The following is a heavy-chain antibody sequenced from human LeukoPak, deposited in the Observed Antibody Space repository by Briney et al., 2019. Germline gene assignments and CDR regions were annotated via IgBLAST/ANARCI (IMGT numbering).Heavy chain of an antibody. CDR1: GGSISSYY. CDR2: IYYSGST. Sequence: SETLSLTCTVSGGSISSYYWSWIRQPPGKRLEWIGYIYYSGSTNYNPSLKSRVTISVDTSKNQFSLKLSSVTAADTAVYYCARALQYSIALFDPWGQGTLVTVSS. J-gene: IGHJ5*02. CDR3: ARALQYSIALFDP. V-gene: IGHV4-59*01. D-gene: IGHD6-6*01.